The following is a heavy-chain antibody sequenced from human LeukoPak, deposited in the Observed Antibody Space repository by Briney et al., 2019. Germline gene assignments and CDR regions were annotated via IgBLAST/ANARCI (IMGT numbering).Heavy chain of an antibody. V-gene: IGHV3-30*03. J-gene: IGHJ4*02. Sequence: PGGSLRLSCAASGFTFSSYGMHWVRQAPGKGLEWVAVISYDGSNKYYADSVKGRFTISRDNSKNTLYLQMNSLRAEDTAVYYCASGQAHYYDSSGFFDYWGQGTLVTVSS. CDR3: ASGQAHYYDSSGFFDY. CDR1: GFTFSSYG. CDR2: ISYDGSNK. D-gene: IGHD3-22*01.